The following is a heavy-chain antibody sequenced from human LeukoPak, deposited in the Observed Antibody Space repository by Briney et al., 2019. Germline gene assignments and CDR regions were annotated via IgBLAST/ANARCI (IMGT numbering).Heavy chain of an antibody. J-gene: IGHJ6*03. CDR1: GYTFTSYD. CDR2: MNPNSGNT. V-gene: IGHV1-8*01. CDR3: ARFPGGGDNYYYYYYMDV. Sequence: ASVKVSCKASGYTFTSYDINWVRQATGQGLEWMGWMNPNSGNTGYAQKFQGRVTMTRNTSISTAYMELSSLRSEDTAVYYCARFPGGGDNYYYYYYMDVWGKGTTVTVSS. D-gene: IGHD3-16*01.